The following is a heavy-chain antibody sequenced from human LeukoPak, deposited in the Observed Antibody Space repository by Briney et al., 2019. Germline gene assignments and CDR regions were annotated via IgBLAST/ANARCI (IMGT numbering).Heavy chain of an antibody. CDR3: ARGRLAYRRASTIFGVAYYFDY. J-gene: IGHJ4*02. CDR1: GGSISSSSYY. V-gene: IGHV4-39*07. D-gene: IGHD3-3*01. Sequence: SETLSLTCPVSGGSISSSSYYWGWIRQPPGKGLEWIGSIYYSGSTYYNPSLKSRVTISVDTSKNQFSLKLSSVTAADTAVYYCARGRLAYRRASTIFGVAYYFDYWGQGTLVTVSS. CDR2: IYYSGST.